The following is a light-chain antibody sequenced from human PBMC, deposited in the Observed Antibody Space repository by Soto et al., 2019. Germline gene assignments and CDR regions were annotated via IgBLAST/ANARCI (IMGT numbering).Light chain of an antibody. CDR1: QSVRTY. CDR3: QQPSSWPLT. V-gene: IGKV3-11*01. J-gene: IGKJ4*01. CDR2: DVS. Sequence: TLSLPSGERAILSCRASQSVRTYLAWYQQKPGQAPRLLIHDVSDRATGIPARFSGSGSGTDFTLTISCLEPEDFAVYYSQQPSSWPLTFCGVTKVDI.